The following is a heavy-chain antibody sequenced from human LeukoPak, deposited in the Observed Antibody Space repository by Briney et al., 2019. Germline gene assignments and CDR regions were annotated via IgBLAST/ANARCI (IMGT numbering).Heavy chain of an antibody. D-gene: IGHD2-2*01. CDR1: GGSTSNSF. J-gene: IGHJ6*03. V-gene: IGHV4-4*07. CDR3: ARDSCSSTSCYHYYMDV. Sequence: SETLSLTCTVSGGSTSNSFWSWIRQPAGKGLEWIGRIYTDGSTNSNPSLRSRLTMSLDTSNNQVSLKLTSVTAADTAVYYCARDSCSSTSCYHYYMDVWGKGTTVTVSS. CDR2: IYTDGST.